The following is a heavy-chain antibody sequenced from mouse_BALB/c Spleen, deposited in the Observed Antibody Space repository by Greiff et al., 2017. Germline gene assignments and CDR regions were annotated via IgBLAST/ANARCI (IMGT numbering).Heavy chain of an antibody. CDR1: GYTFTNYW. CDR2: IYPGGGYT. D-gene: IGHD3-1*01. CDR3: AREDLRLLLSSGYP. J-gene: IGHJ2*01. Sequence: QVQLQQSGAELVRPGTSVKISCKASGYTFTNYWLGWVKQRPGHGLEWIGDIYPGGGYTNYNEKFKGKATLTADTSSSTAYMQLSSLTSEDSAVYFCAREDLRLLLSSGYPWGQGTTLTVSS. V-gene: IGHV1-63*02.